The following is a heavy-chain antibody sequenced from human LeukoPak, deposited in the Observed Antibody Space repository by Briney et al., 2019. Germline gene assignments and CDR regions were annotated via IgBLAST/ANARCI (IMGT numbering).Heavy chain of an antibody. CDR2: ISGGSGSHI. CDR1: GFTFSSYA. D-gene: IGHD3-10*01. V-gene: IGHV3-21*03. CDR3: AKEFPSPIDGMDG. Sequence: NPWGSLRLSCAASGFTFSSYAMSWLRQAPGKGLEWISSISGGSGSHILYVDSVKGRFTIYRDNAKNSLYLQMDSLTAEDTAVYYCAKEFPSPIDGMDGWGQGTTVTVSS. J-gene: IGHJ6*02.